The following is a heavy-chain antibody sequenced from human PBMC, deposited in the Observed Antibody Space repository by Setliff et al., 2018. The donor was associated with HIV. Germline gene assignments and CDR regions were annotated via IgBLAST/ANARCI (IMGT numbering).Heavy chain of an antibody. Sequence: TFTNYAMHWVRQVPGQGLEWMGWINLVTGKTAYLQKFQGRVTITRDTSASTASTAYMEMSGLSSEDTAIYYCANGGSGGQFDYWGQGTLVTVSS. CDR2: INLVTGKT. V-gene: IGHV1-3*01. CDR3: ANGGSGGQFDY. J-gene: IGHJ4*02. D-gene: IGHD3-16*01. CDR1: TFTNYA.